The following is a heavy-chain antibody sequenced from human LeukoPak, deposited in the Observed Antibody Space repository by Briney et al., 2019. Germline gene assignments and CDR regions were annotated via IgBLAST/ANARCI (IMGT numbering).Heavy chain of an antibody. Sequence: SETLSLTCTVSGGSISSSSYYWGWIRQPPGKGLEWIGSIYYSGSTYYNPSLKSRVTISVDTSKNQFSLKLSSVTAADTAVYYCARPIVWFGELFGWFDPWGQGTLVTVSS. J-gene: IGHJ5*02. CDR2: IYYSGST. V-gene: IGHV4-39*01. CDR3: ARPIVWFGELFGWFDP. CDR1: GGSISSSSYY. D-gene: IGHD3-10*01.